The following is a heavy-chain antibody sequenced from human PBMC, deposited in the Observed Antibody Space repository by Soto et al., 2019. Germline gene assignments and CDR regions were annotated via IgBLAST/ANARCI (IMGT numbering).Heavy chain of an antibody. Sequence: LRLSCAASGFPFSSYAMSWVRQTPGKGLEWVSVISGSGGSTHYADSVKGRFTISRDNSKNTLYLQMNSLRVEDTAVYYCAKSLEGSGSYPTFDYWGQGTLVTVSS. V-gene: IGHV3-23*01. D-gene: IGHD3-10*01. J-gene: IGHJ4*02. CDR1: GFPFSSYA. CDR3: AKSLEGSGSYPTFDY. CDR2: ISGSGGST.